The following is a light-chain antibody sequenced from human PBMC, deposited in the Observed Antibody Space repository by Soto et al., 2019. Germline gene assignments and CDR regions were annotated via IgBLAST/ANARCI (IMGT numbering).Light chain of an antibody. V-gene: IGLV2-23*02. J-gene: IGLJ2*01. CDR1: SSDVGMHNL. Sequence: QSVLTQPASVSGSPGRSITISCTGTSSDVGMHNLVSWYQLHPGKAPELMVYEVTKRPSGVPSRFSGSKSGNTASLTISGLQAEDEADYYCCSFAGDSIVIFGGGTQLTVL. CDR3: CSFAGDSIVI. CDR2: EVT.